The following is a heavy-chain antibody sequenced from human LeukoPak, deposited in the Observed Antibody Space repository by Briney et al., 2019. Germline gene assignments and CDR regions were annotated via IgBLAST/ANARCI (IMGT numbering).Heavy chain of an antibody. CDR3: ARALLSFGEPSHIDY. CDR2: ITADNDNT. CDR1: RYTSTRYG. Sequence: SVSVSSQVSRYTSTRYGTSSVRQTHLQGPDWMGWITADNDNTNYAQKLQGRVTMTTDTSTSTAYTELRSLTSDDTAVYYCARALLSFGEPSHIDYWGQGTLVTASS. J-gene: IGHJ4*02. V-gene: IGHV1-18*01. D-gene: IGHD3-10*01.